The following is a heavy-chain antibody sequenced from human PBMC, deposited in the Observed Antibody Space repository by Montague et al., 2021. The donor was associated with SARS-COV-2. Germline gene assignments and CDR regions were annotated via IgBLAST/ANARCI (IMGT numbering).Heavy chain of an antibody. CDR2: IYYSGST. V-gene: IGHV4-59*01. CDR3: ARGSGWMGNAFDI. CDR1: GYSISSYY. J-gene: IGHJ3*02. Sequence: SETLSLTCTVSGYSISSYYWSWILQPPGKGLEWIGYIYYSGSTNYNPSLKSRVTISVDTSKNQFSLKLSSVTAADTAVYYCARGSGWMGNAFDIWGQGTMVTVSS. D-gene: IGHD6-19*01.